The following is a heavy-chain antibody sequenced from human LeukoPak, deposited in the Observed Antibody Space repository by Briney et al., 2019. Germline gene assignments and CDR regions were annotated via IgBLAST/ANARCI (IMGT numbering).Heavy chain of an antibody. D-gene: IGHD3-3*01. Sequence: PGGSLRLSCAASGFTFSSYAMHWVRQAPGKGLEWVAVISYDGSNKYYADSVKGRFTISRDNSKNTLYLQMNSLRAEDTAVYYCARGSITIFGSGDYWGQGTLVTVSS. V-gene: IGHV3-30-3*01. CDR1: GFTFSSYA. CDR3: ARGSITIFGSGDY. CDR2: ISYDGSNK. J-gene: IGHJ4*02.